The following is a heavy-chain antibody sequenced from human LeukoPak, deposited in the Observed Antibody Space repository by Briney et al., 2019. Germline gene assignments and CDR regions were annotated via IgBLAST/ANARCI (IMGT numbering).Heavy chain of an antibody. CDR3: AKDRQRGRFLEWLLYRYVLDY. CDR1: GGSFSGYY. Sequence: PSETLSLTCAVYGGSFSGYYWSWIRQPPGKGLEWIGEINHSGSTNYNPSLKSRVTISVDTSKNQFSLKLSSVTAADTAVYYCAKDRQRGRFLEWLLYRYVLDYWGQGTLVTVSS. V-gene: IGHV4-34*01. CDR2: INHSGST. D-gene: IGHD3-3*01. J-gene: IGHJ4*02.